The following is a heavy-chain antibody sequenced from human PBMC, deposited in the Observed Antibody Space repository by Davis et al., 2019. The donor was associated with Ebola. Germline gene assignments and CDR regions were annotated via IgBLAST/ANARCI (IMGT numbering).Heavy chain of an antibody. Sequence: SETLSLTCAAYGGSFSFYYWSWIRQPPGKGLEWIGQINHSGTTNYNPSLKSRVTISVDTSKNQFSLKLSSVTAADTAVYYCARGLRFLEWPRGYYYYYMDVWGKGTTVTVSS. CDR1: GGSFSFYY. J-gene: IGHJ6*03. CDR2: INHSGTT. V-gene: IGHV4-34*01. D-gene: IGHD3-3*01. CDR3: ARGLRFLEWPRGYYYYYMDV.